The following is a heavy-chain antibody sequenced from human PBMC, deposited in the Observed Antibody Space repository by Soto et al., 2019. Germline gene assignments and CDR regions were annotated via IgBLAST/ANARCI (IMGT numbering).Heavy chain of an antibody. Sequence: GASVKVSCEASGYTFTSYDINWVRQATGKGLEWMGWMNPNRGNTGYAQKFQGRVTMTRNTSISTAYMELSSLRSEDTAVYYCARGPSVAGTSWFDPWGQGTLVTVSS. D-gene: IGHD6-19*01. V-gene: IGHV1-8*01. J-gene: IGHJ5*02. CDR2: MNPNRGNT. CDR3: ARGPSVAGTSWFDP. CDR1: GYTFTSYD.